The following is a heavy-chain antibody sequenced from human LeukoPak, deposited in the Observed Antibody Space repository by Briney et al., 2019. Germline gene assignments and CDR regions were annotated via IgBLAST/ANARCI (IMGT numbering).Heavy chain of an antibody. J-gene: IGHJ4*02. D-gene: IGHD1-14*01. CDR3: ARDDSADRGLDY. CDR2: IIPIFGTA. Sequence: SVKVSCKASGGTFSSYAISWVRQAPGQGLEWMGGIIPIFGTANYAQKFQGRVTITTDESTSTAYMELSSLRSEDTAVYYCARDDSADRGLDYWGQGTLVTVSS. V-gene: IGHV1-69*05. CDR1: GGTFSSYA.